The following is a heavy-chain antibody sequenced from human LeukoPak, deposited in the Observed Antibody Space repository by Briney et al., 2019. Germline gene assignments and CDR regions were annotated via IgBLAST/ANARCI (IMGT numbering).Heavy chain of an antibody. CDR1: GYTFSSYG. Sequence: ASVRVSCKASGYTFSSYGIGWVRQAPGQGLEWMGWISAKKGNTKYSQRLQGRVTMTTDTSTSTAYMELRSLGSDDTAVYYCAKASGSITIFGELINAYMDVWGKGTTVTVSS. CDR2: ISAKKGNT. V-gene: IGHV1-18*01. D-gene: IGHD3-3*01. CDR3: AKASGSITIFGELINAYMDV. J-gene: IGHJ6*03.